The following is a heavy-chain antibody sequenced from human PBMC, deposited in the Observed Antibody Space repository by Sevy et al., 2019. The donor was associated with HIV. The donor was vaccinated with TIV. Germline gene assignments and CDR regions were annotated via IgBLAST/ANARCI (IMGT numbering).Heavy chain of an antibody. J-gene: IGHJ4*02. Sequence: GGSLRLSCAASGFTFSSYWMSWVRQAPGKGLEWVATRKEDGSERNYVDSVKGRFTISRDNAKNSLYLQMNSLRAEDTAVYYCVREGVGGYSYSLDYWGQGTLVTVSS. D-gene: IGHD5-18*01. CDR1: GFTFSSYW. V-gene: IGHV3-7*01. CDR2: RKEDGSER. CDR3: VREGVGGYSYSLDY.